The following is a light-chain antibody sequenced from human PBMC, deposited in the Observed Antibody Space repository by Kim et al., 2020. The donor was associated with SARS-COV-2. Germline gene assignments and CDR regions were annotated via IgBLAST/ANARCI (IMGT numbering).Light chain of an antibody. V-gene: IGLV3-21*04. CDR1: RIGSKS. CDR3: QVWDGNSDHAV. CDR2: YDT. J-gene: IGLJ2*01. Sequence: SYELTQAPSVSVAPGKTARITCRGDRIGSKSVHWYQQKPGQAPVVVIYYDTDRPSGIPERFSGSTSVNTATLTISRVEAGDEADYYCQVWDGNSDHAVFGGGTQLTVL.